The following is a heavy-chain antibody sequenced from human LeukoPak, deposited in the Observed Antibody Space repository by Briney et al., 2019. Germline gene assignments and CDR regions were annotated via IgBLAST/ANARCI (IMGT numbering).Heavy chain of an antibody. V-gene: IGHV3-21*01. Sequence: PGGSPRLSCAASGFAFSTYTMNWVRQAPGKGLEWVSSITSSSDYIYYADSVKGRFTISRDNAKNSLYLRMNGLRAEDTAVYYCARGRTTGDNYFDYWGQGTLVTVSS. J-gene: IGHJ4*02. CDR3: ARGRTTGDNYFDY. CDR2: ITSSSDYI. D-gene: IGHD4-17*01. CDR1: GFAFSTYT.